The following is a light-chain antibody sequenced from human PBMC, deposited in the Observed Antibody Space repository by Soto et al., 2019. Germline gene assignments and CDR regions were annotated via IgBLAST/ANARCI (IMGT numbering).Light chain of an antibody. CDR3: QQYNDWLMYT. V-gene: IGKV3-15*01. CDR2: RTS. J-gene: IGKJ5*01. CDR1: QSISSN. Sequence: EIVMTQSPATLSVSPGERATLSCRASQSISSNLAWYQQKPGQAPRLLMFRTSSRATGFPARFSGSGSGTEFTLTISSLQSEDFAVYYCQQYNDWLMYTFGQGTRLEIK.